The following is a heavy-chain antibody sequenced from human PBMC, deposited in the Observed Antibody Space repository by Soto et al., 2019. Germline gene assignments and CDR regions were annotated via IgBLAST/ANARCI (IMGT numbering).Heavy chain of an antibody. CDR1: GGTFTYYG. CDR3: ARDLGTTIAGPPRRETYGWLDP. D-gene: IGHD3-22*01. Sequence: QVQLVQSGAEVKRPGSSVKLACKASGGTFTYYGISWVRQAPGQGLEWIGGIIPIIGPATYAQKFQGRLTIPADQSTSTAYMELSSLGSADTAVYYCARDLGTTIAGPPRRETYGWLDPWGQGTLVTVSS. V-gene: IGHV1-69*01. CDR2: IIPIIGPA. J-gene: IGHJ5*02.